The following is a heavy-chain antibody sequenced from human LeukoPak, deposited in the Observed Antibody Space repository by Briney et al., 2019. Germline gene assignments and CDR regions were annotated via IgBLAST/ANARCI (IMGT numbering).Heavy chain of an antibody. J-gene: IGHJ4*02. CDR2: ISGGGDTT. CDR1: GFTFSSYT. CDR3: AKTVSGSYSYQGGDY. D-gene: IGHD3-10*01. Sequence: PGGSLRLSCAGSGFTFSSYTMTWVRQAPGKGLEWVSVISGGGDTTYYADSVKGRFTISRDNSKNTLYLQMNSLRAEDTAVYYCAKTVSGSYSYQGGDYWGQGTLVTVSS. V-gene: IGHV3-23*01.